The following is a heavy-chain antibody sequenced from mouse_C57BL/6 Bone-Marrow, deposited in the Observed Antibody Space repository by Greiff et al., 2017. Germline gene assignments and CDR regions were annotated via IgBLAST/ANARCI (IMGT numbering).Heavy chain of an antibody. CDR3: ERLGGLRQYYVDY. Sequence: QVQLQQSGAELARPGASVKMSCKASGYTFTSYTMHWVKQRPGQGLEWIGYINPSSGYTKYNQKFKDKATLTADKSSSTAYMQLSSLTSEDSAVYYCERLGGLRQYYVDYWGQGTTLTVSS. J-gene: IGHJ2*01. CDR1: GYTFTSYT. CDR2: INPSSGYT. V-gene: IGHV1-4*01. D-gene: IGHD3-2*02.